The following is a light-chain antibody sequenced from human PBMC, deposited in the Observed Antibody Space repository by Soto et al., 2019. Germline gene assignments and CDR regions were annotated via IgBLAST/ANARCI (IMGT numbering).Light chain of an antibody. CDR2: EGS. CDR3: CSFALGSTLI. Sequence: QSALSRPASVSGSLGQSITIACTGTSSDVGSYNLVSWYQQYPDKAPKLIIYEGSKRPSGVSNRFSGSKSGNTASLTISGLQAEDEADYYCCSFALGSTLIFGGGTKLTVL. CDR1: SSDVGSYNL. J-gene: IGLJ2*01. V-gene: IGLV2-23*01.